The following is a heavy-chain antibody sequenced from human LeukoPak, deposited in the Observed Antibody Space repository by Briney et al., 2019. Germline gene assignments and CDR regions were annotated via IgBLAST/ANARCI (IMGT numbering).Heavy chain of an antibody. CDR1: EFTFSSYA. CDR2: ISSSAGST. Sequence: GGSLRLSCAASEFTFSSYAMSWVRQAPGKGLEWVSVISSSAGSTYYADSVQGRFTISRDNSINTLYLQMNSLRAEDAAVYYCAKAKGGSWYDFDCWGQGTLVTVSS. D-gene: IGHD6-13*01. J-gene: IGHJ4*02. CDR3: AKAKGGSWYDFDC. V-gene: IGHV3-23*01.